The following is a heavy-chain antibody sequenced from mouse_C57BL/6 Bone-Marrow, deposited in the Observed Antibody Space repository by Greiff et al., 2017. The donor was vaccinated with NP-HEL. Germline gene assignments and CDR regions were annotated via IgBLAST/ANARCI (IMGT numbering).Heavy chain of an antibody. V-gene: IGHV1-69*01. Sequence: VQLQQPGAELVMPGASVKLSCKASGYTFTSYWMHWVKQRPGQDLEWIGEIDPSDSYTNYNQKFKGKSTLTVDKSSSTAYMQLSSLTSEDSAVYYCARRSGYDYYSSSYNYFDYWGQGTTLTVSS. CDR3: ARRSGYDYYSSSYNYFDY. D-gene: IGHD1-1*01. J-gene: IGHJ2*01. CDR1: GYTFTSYW. CDR2: IDPSDSYT.